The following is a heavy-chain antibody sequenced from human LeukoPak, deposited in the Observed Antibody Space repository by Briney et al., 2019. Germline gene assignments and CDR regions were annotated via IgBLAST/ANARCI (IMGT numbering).Heavy chain of an antibody. CDR3: AKDLRGIVVVTAIVDAFDI. CDR1: GFTFSDYY. D-gene: IGHD2-21*02. J-gene: IGHJ3*02. Sequence: PGGSLRLSCAASGFTFSDYYMSWVRQAPGRGLEWVSAISGSGGSTYYADSVKGRFTISRDNSKNTLYLQMNSLRAEDTAVYYCAKDLRGIVVVTAIVDAFDIWGQGTMVTVSS. V-gene: IGHV3-23*01. CDR2: ISGSGGST.